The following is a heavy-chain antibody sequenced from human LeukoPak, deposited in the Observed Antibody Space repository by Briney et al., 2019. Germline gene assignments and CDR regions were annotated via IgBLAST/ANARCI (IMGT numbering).Heavy chain of an antibody. CDR3: AKPTLEGYYDSSGKPRDYFDY. V-gene: IGHV3-21*04. J-gene: IGHJ4*02. CDR2: ISSSSSYI. CDR1: GFTFSSYS. Sequence: GGSLRLSCAASGFTFSSYSMNWVRQAPGKGLEWVSSISSSSSYIYYADSVKGRFTISRDNAKNSLYLQMNSLRAEDTAVYYCAKPTLEGYYDSSGKPRDYFDYWGQGTLVTVSS. D-gene: IGHD3-22*01.